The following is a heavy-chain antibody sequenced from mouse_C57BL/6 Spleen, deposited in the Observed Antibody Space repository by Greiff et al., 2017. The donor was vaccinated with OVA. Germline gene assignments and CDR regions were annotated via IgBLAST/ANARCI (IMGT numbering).Heavy chain of an antibody. V-gene: IGHV5-16*01. CDR1: GFTFSDYY. J-gene: IGHJ2*01. CDR2: INYDGSST. Sequence: EVMLVESEGGLVQPGSSMKLSCTASGFTFSDYYMAWVRQVPEKGLEWVANINYDGSSTYYLDSLKSRFIISRDNAKNILYLQMSSLKSEDTATYYCARDPGGIYFDYWGQGTTLTVSS. CDR3: ARDPGGIYFDY. D-gene: IGHD1-1*02.